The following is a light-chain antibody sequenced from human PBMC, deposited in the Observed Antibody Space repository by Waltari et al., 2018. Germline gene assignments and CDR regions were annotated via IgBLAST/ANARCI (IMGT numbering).Light chain of an antibody. CDR2: DVR. Sequence: QSALTQPASVSASPGQSITISSTGTSSAVGAYNYVSWYQQHPGKTPKLIIYDVRIRPSGVSNRFSGSKSGNTASLTISGLQADDEADYYCSSSTSSTTRVFGGGTRLTVL. V-gene: IGLV2-14*03. CDR1: SSAVGAYNY. CDR3: SSSTSSTTRV. J-gene: IGLJ3*02.